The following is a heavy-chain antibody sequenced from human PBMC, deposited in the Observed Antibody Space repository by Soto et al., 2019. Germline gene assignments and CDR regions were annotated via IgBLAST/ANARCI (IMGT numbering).Heavy chain of an antibody. D-gene: IGHD6-13*01. CDR3: AAGEASSRNLAPYYLDF. J-gene: IGHJ4*02. CDR2: IHYSGTT. V-gene: IGHV4-59*01. CDR1: GRSIRNYF. Sequence: PSSTLSLTCTVTGRSIRNYFWPWIRQPPGKGLEGIGYIHYSGTTSFFPSYNPSLRSRVTISEDTSKNQFSLKLLSVTTADTAVYFCAAGEASSRNLAPYYLDFWGQGTLVTVSS.